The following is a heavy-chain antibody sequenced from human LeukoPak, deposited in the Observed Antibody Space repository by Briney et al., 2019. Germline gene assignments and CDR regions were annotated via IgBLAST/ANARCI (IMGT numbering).Heavy chain of an antibody. V-gene: IGHV3-23*01. CDR3: AKPGESYSSSWYFDY. Sequence: PGGSLRLSCAASGFTFSSYGMSWVRQAPGKGLEWVSAISGSGGSTYYADSVKGRFTISRDNSKNTLYLQMNSLRAEDTAVYYCAKPGESYSSSWYFDYWGQGTLVTVSS. D-gene: IGHD6-13*01. J-gene: IGHJ4*02. CDR2: ISGSGGST. CDR1: GFTFSSYG.